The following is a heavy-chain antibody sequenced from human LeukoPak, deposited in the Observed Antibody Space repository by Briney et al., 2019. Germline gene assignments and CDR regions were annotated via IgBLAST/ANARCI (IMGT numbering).Heavy chain of an antibody. CDR3: ARGEYGAFDYDY. D-gene: IGHD5-12*01. Sequence: GESLKISCKASGYSFRHYWISWVRQMPGKGLEWMGRIDPSDSYSNYSPSFQGHVTISADKSLSTAYLQWGTLRASDTAMYYCARGEYGAFDYDYWGQGTLVTVSS. V-gene: IGHV5-10-1*01. J-gene: IGHJ4*02. CDR1: GYSFRHYW. CDR2: IDPSDSYS.